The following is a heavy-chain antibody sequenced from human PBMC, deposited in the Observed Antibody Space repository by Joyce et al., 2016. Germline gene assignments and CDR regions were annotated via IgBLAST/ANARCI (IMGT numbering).Heavy chain of an antibody. CDR3: ARDPQNFGF. J-gene: IGHJ4*02. Sequence: VKLQESGPGLVKPSETLSLTCDVSGDSISSGYFYGWVRQAPGKGLEWIANIYHNGRTYYNASLKSRVTISVDTSKNQLSLKLSSVTAADTAVYYCARDPQNFGFWGQGTLVIVSS. CDR2: IYHNGRT. V-gene: IGHV4-38-2*01. D-gene: IGHD2/OR15-2a*01. CDR1: GDSISSGYF.